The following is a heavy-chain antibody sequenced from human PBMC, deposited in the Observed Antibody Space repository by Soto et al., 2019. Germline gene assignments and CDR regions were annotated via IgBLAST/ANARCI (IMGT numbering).Heavy chain of an antibody. CDR2: ISYDGSNK. D-gene: IGHD4-4*01. CDR3: AKAPTVTTKMSYYYYYMDV. Sequence: QVQLVESGGGVVQPGRSLRLSCAASGFTFSSYGMHWVRQAPGKGLEWVAVISYDGSNKYYADSVKGRFTISRDNSKNTLYLQMNSLRAEDTAVYYCAKAPTVTTKMSYYYYYMDVWGKGTTVTVSS. J-gene: IGHJ6*03. V-gene: IGHV3-30*18. CDR1: GFTFSSYG.